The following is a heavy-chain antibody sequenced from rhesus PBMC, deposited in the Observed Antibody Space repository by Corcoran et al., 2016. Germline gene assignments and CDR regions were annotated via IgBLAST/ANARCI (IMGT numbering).Heavy chain of an antibody. V-gene: IGHV3-100*02. CDR3: TRSAAASFYGLDS. J-gene: IGHJ6*01. CDR2: INESGGAI. Sequence: DVQLVESGGGLVEPGGSLRLSCVASGLTFSSYEMHWVRQAQGKGLEWVSVINESGGAIYYADSVKGRFTISRDNAKNSLFLQMNSLRAEDTAVYYCTRSAAASFYGLDSWGQGVVVTVSS. CDR1: GLTFSSYE. D-gene: IGHD6-25*01.